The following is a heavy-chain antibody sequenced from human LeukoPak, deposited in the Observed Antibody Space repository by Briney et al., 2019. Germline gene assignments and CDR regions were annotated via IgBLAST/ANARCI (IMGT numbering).Heavy chain of an antibody. D-gene: IGHD2-21*02. J-gene: IGHJ5*02. V-gene: IGHV1-46*01. CDR2: INPSGGST. CDR3: ARAEYCGGDCYSSWFDP. CDR1: GYTFTSYY. Sequence: ASVKVSCKASGYTFTSYYMHWVRQATGQGLEWMGIINPSGGSTSYAQKFQGRVTMTRDMSTSTVYMELSSLRSEDTAVYYCARAEYCGGDCYSSWFDPWGQGTLVTVSS.